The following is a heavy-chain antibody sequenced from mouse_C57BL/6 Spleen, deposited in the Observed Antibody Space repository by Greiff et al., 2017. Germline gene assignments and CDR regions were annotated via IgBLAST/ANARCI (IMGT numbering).Heavy chain of an antibody. J-gene: IGHJ1*03. CDR1: GYSITSGYY. D-gene: IGHD2-1*01. CDR3: ARGIYYGNYWYFDV. Sequence: EVKLMESGPGLVKPSQSLSLTCSVTGYSITSGYYWNWIRQFPGNKLEWMGYISYDGSNNYNPSLKNRISITRDTSKNQFFLKLNSVTTEDTATYYCARGIYYGNYWYFDVWGTGTTVTVSS. V-gene: IGHV3-6*01. CDR2: ISYDGSN.